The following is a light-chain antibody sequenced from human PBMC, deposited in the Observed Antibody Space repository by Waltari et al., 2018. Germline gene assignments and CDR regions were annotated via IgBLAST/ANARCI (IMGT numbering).Light chain of an antibody. V-gene: IGLV2-14*01. CDR2: AVS. J-gene: IGLJ3*02. Sequence: QSALTQPASVSGSPRQSITISCTGTSNDVGGFDFVSWYQQHPGKAPKPLIYAVSKRPSGVFNRFSGSKSGNTASLTISGLQAEDEADYYCSSYTSSSTLGVFGGGTKLTVL. CDR1: SNDVGGFDF. CDR3: SSYTSSSTLGV.